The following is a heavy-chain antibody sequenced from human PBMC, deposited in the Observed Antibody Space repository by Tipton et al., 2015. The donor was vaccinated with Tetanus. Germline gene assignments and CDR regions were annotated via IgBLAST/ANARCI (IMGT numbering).Heavy chain of an antibody. V-gene: IGHV4-31*03. J-gene: IGHJ5*02. CDR1: GESISGSPFF. Sequence: TLSLTCTVSGESISGSPFFWNWIRQQPGKGPEWIGYIYYSGNTFYNPSLKSRVTISVDTSKNQFSLNMTSVTAADTAVYYCARDQGGGRVVRLNWFDPWGQGTLVTVSS. CDR3: ARDQGGGRVVRLNWFDP. D-gene: IGHD6-6*01. CDR2: IYYSGNT.